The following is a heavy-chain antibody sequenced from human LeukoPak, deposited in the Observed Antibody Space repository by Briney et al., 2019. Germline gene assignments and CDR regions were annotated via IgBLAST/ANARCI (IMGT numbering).Heavy chain of an antibody. D-gene: IGHD3-10*01. CDR3: AKEYDSGGYGANFDY. CDR1: GFTFSSYA. Sequence: PGGSLRLSCAASGFTFSSYAINWVRQAPGKGLEWVSSISGSGGSRNYADSVKGRFTLSRDNSRNTMYLQMNSLRAEDTAVYYCAKEYDSGGYGANFDYWGQGTLVTVSS. J-gene: IGHJ4*02. V-gene: IGHV3-23*01. CDR2: ISGSGGSR.